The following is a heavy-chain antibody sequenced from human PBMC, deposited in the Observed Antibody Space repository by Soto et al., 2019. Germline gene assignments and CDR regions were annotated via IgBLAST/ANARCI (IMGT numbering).Heavy chain of an antibody. Sequence: ASVKVSCKASGYTFTSYGISWVRQAPGQGLEWMGWISAYNGNTNYAQKLQGRVTVTTDTSTSTAYMELRSLRSDDTAVYYCARDLWIFGVVPHGAFDIWGQGTMVTVSS. CDR1: GYTFTSYG. J-gene: IGHJ3*02. CDR3: ARDLWIFGVVPHGAFDI. V-gene: IGHV1-18*04. D-gene: IGHD3-3*01. CDR2: ISAYNGNT.